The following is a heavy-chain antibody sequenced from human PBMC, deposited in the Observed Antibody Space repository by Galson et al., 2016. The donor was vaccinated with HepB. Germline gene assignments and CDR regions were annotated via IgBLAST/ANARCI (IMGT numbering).Heavy chain of an antibody. CDR1: GYKFSNYW. V-gene: IGHV5-51*01. CDR2: VHPGDSDT. CDR3: ARRGDGYKFDN. Sequence: QSGAEVKKPEESLKISCQGSGYKFSNYWIAWVRQMPGKGLEWMGVVHPGDSDTIYSPSFQGQVTISADKSLTTAYVQWSSLRASDTAMYYCARRGDGYKFDNWGQGTLVTVSS. J-gene: IGHJ4*02. D-gene: IGHD5-24*01.